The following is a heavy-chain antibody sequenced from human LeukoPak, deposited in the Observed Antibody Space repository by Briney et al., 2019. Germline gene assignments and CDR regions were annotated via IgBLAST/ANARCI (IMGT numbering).Heavy chain of an antibody. D-gene: IGHD3-16*02. Sequence: PSETLSLTCTVSGGSISSGSYHWSWIRQPAGKGLEWIGRIYTSGSTNYNPSLKSRVTISVDTSKNQFSLKLSSVTAADTAVYYCARGVWDYDYVWGSYRPKPYYYYYYMDVWGKGTTVTISS. J-gene: IGHJ6*03. CDR3: ARGVWDYDYVWGSYRPKPYYYYYYMDV. CDR1: GGSISSGSYH. V-gene: IGHV4-61*02. CDR2: IYTSGST.